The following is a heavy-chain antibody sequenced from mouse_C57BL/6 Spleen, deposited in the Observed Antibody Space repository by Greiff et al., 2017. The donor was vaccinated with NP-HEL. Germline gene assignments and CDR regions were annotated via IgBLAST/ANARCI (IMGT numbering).Heavy chain of an antibody. CDR3: ARQSSGYDY. Sequence: DVQLVESGGDLVKPGGSLKLSCAASGFTFSSYGMSWVRQTPDKRLEWVATISSGGSYTYYPDSVKGRFTISRDNAKNTLYLQMSSLKSEDTAMYYCARQSSGYDYWGQGTTLTVSS. V-gene: IGHV5-6*01. J-gene: IGHJ2*01. D-gene: IGHD3-2*02. CDR1: GFTFSSYG. CDR2: ISSGGSYT.